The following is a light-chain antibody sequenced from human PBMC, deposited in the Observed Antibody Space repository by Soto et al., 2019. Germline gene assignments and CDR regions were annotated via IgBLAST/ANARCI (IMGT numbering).Light chain of an antibody. CDR1: SSNTGAGYD. J-gene: IGLJ2*01. Sequence: QSVLTQPPSVSGAPGQRVTISCTGSSSNTGAGYDYHWYQHLPGTGPKLLIYGNSNRPSGVPDRFSGSKSGTSASLAITGLQAEDEADYYCQSYDSRMSVIFGGGTKVTVL. V-gene: IGLV1-40*01. CDR3: QSYDSRMSVI. CDR2: GNS.